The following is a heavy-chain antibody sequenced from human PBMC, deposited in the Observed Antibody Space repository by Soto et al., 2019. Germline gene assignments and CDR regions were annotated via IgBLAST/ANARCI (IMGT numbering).Heavy chain of an antibody. J-gene: IGHJ4*02. CDR3: ARGGVVGATSLDY. V-gene: IGHV4-4*02. D-gene: IGHD1-26*01. CDR1: GGSISSSNW. CDR2: IYHSGST. Sequence: LSLTCAVSGGSISSSNWWSWVRQPPGKGLEWIGEIYHSGSTNYNPSLKSRVTISVDKSKNQFSLKLSSVTAADTAVYYCARGGVVGATSLDYWGQGTLVTVSS.